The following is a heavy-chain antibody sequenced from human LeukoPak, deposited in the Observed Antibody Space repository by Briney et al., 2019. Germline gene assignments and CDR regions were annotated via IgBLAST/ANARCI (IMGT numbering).Heavy chain of an antibody. D-gene: IGHD4-17*01. Sequence: SETLSLTCTVSGGPISSYFWSWIRQPPGKGLEYIGNIYFSGRTYHNPSLKSRVTISVDTSQNQFSLKLTSVTAADSAVYFCAKSGGDTDYFDYWGQGTLVTVSS. CDR3: AKSGGDTDYFDY. CDR2: IYFSGRT. J-gene: IGHJ4*02. CDR1: GGPISSYF. V-gene: IGHV4-59*04.